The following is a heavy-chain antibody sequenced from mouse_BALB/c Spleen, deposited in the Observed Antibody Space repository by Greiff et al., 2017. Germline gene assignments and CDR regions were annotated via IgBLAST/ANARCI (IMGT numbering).Heavy chain of an antibody. V-gene: IGHV1-7*01. J-gene: IGHJ2*01. D-gene: IGHD1-1*01. Sequence: VHLVESGAELAKPGASVKMSCKASGYTFTSYWMHWVKQRPGQGLEWIGYINPSTGYTEYNQKFKDKATLTADKSSSTAYMQLSSLTSEDSAVYYCARWTTVNYFDYWGQGTTLTVSS. CDR3: ARWTTVNYFDY. CDR1: GYTFTSYW. CDR2: INPSTGYT.